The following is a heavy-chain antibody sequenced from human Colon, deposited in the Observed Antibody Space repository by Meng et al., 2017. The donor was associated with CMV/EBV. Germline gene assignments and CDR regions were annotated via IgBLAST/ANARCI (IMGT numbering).Heavy chain of an antibody. V-gene: IGHV4-39*07. Sequence: SETLSLTCTVSGGPISSSSHYWAWIRQPPGKGLEWIGSIYYSGNTFYNPSPGSRVTMSMDTSYNQFSLKVTSVTAADTAVYYCVREGGSGFLEWLSTFDSWGQGTLVTVSS. CDR1: GGPISSSSHY. D-gene: IGHD3-3*01. CDR2: IYYSGNT. J-gene: IGHJ5*01. CDR3: VREGGSGFLEWLSTFDS.